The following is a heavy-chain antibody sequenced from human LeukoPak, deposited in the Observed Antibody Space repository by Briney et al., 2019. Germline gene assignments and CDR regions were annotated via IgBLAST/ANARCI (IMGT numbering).Heavy chain of an antibody. CDR1: GFTFSSYA. CDR3: ARVDSSSWYVSGAFDI. Sequence: PGGSLRLSCAASGFTFSSYAVHWVRQAPGKGLEWVAVISYDGSNKYYADSVKGRFTISRDNSKNTLYLQMNSLRAEDTAVYYCARVDSSSWYVSGAFDIWGQGTMVTVSS. D-gene: IGHD6-13*01. CDR2: ISYDGSNK. V-gene: IGHV3-30-3*01. J-gene: IGHJ3*02.